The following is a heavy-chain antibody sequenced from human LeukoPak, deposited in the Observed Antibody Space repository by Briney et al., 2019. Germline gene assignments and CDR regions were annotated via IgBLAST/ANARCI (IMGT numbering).Heavy chain of an antibody. D-gene: IGHD4-23*01. CDR2: ISGSGGNT. Sequence: GGSLRLSCAASEFIVSINYMTWVRQALGKGLEWVSAISGSGGNTYYADSVKGRFTISRDNSKNTLYLQMNSLRAEDTAVYYCASINFGGNLVDYWGQGTLVTVSS. CDR1: EFIVSINY. V-gene: IGHV3-23*01. J-gene: IGHJ4*02. CDR3: ASINFGGNLVDY.